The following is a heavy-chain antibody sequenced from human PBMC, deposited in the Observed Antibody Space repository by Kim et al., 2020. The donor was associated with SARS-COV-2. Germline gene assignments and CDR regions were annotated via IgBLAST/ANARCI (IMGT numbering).Heavy chain of an antibody. J-gene: IGHJ4*02. CDR3: ATDKAWYLDS. CDR2: Q. D-gene: IGHD1-20*01. V-gene: IGHV3-33*01. Sequence: QYYADSVKGRFTVTRDNSKNTVYLQMNSLRAEDTAVYYCATDKAWYLDSWGQGTLATVSS.